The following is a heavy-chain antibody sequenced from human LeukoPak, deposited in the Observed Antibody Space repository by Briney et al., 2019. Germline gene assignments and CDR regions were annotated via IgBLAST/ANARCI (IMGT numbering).Heavy chain of an antibody. CDR3: ARGAYYYED. Sequence: GGSLRLSCAASGFTFSSYAMHWVRQAPGKGLEWVAVISYDGSNKYYADSVKGRFTISRDNSKNSLYLQMNSLRAEDTAVYYCARGAYYYEDWGQGTLVTVSS. CDR1: GFTFSSYA. V-gene: IGHV3-30-3*01. J-gene: IGHJ4*02. CDR2: ISYDGSNK.